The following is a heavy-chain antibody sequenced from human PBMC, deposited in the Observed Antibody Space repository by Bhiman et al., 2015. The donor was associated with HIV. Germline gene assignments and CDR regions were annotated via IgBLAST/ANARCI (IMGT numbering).Heavy chain of an antibody. D-gene: IGHD6-6*01. V-gene: IGHV3-7*04. CDR1: GFTFSSYW. J-gene: IGHJ5*02. CDR2: IKEDGSET. CDR3: ARGSSSSLSAERFDP. Sequence: EVQVEESGGGLVQPGGSLRLSCAASGFTFSSYWMSWVRQPPGKGLEWVANIKEDGSETYYVDSVKGRFTISRDNAKNSLYLRMDSLRAEDTAVYYCARGSSSSLSAERFDPWGQGTLVTVSS.